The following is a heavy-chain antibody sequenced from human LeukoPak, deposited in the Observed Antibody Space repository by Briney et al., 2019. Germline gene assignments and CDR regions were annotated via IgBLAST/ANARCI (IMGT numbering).Heavy chain of an antibody. V-gene: IGHV3-21*01. J-gene: IGHJ5*02. Sequence: GALRLSCAASGFTFSSYSMNWARQAPGKGLEWVSSISSSSSYIYYADSVKGRFTISRDNAKNSLYLQMNSLRAEDTAVYYCARESPGNWFDPWGQGTLVTVSS. CDR1: GFTFSSYS. CDR2: ISSSSSYI. CDR3: ARESPGNWFDP. D-gene: IGHD1-14*01.